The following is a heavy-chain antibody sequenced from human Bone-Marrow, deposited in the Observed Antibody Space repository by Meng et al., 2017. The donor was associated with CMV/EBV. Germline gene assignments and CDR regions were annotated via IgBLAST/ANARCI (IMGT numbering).Heavy chain of an antibody. CDR2: IYTSGST. D-gene: IGHD3-10*01. V-gene: IGHV4-4*07. CDR3: ARFNSYGSGSRKFPNWFDP. J-gene: IGHJ5*02. CDR1: GGSISSYY. Sequence: VQVHESGPGLVKPPETLSLTCTVSGGSISSYYWSWIRQPAGKGLEWIGRIYTSGSTNYNPSLKSRVTMSVDTSKNQFSLKLSSVTAADTAVYYCARFNSYGSGSRKFPNWFDPWGQGTLVTVSS.